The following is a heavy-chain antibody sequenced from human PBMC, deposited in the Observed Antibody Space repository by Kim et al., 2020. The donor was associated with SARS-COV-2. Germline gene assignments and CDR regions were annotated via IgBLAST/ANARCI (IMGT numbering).Heavy chain of an antibody. D-gene: IGHD3-3*01. CDR2: INWNGGST. CDR3: ARETTFTLFGVGPWYFDL. V-gene: IGHV3-20*01. CDR1: GFTFDDYG. Sequence: GGSLRLSCAASGFTFDDYGMSWVRQAPGKGLEWVSGINWNGGSTGYADSVKGRFSISRDNAKNSLYLQMNSLRAEDTALYHCARETTFTLFGVGPWYFDLWGRGTRVTVSS. J-gene: IGHJ2*01.